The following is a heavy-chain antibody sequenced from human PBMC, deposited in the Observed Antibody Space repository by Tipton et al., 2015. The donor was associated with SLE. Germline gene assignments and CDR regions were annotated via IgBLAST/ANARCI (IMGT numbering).Heavy chain of an antibody. CDR1: GYTFTSYG. V-gene: IGHV1-18*01. J-gene: IGHJ6*03. D-gene: IGHD6-13*01. CDR3: ARDERAEAAGWYPGSSYSSYMDV. Sequence: QLVQSGAEVKMPGASVKVSCKASGYTFTSYGIRWVRQAPGQGLEWMGWISAYNGNTNYAQKLQGRVTMTTDTSTSTTYMELRRLRSDDTAVYYCARDERAEAAGWYPGSSYSSYMDVWGKGTTVTVSS. CDR2: ISAYNGNT.